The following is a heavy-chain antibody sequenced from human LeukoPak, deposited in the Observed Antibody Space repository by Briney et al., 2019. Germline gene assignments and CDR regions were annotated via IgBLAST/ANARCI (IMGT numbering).Heavy chain of an antibody. Sequence: GGSLRLSCAASGFTFSSYGMHWVRQAPGKGLEWVAFIRYDGSNKYYADSVKGRFTISRDNAKNSLYLQMNSLRAEDTAVYYCARDPIETYYYDSSGPQEGYWGQGTLVTVSS. CDR3: ARDPIETYYYDSSGPQEGY. J-gene: IGHJ4*02. CDR1: GFTFSSYG. V-gene: IGHV3-30*02. D-gene: IGHD3-22*01. CDR2: IRYDGSNK.